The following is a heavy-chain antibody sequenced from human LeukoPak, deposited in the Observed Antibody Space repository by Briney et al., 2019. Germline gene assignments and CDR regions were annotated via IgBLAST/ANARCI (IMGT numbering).Heavy chain of an antibody. Sequence: PGGSLRLSCAASGFTFSSYAMTWVRQAPGEGLEWASAISGSGANTNYADSAKGRFTISRDNSKNQLFLQMNSLRAEDTAAYYCARTVRQFDSSSSYYSFDLWGRGTVVTVSS. J-gene: IGHJ5*02. CDR2: ISGSGANT. D-gene: IGHD3-22*01. CDR1: GFTFSSYA. CDR3: ARTVRQFDSSSSYYSFDL. V-gene: IGHV3-23*01.